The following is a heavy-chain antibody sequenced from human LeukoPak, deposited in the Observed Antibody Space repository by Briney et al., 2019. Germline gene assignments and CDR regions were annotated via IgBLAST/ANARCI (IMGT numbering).Heavy chain of an antibody. CDR2: INPNSGGT. Sequence: VASVKVSCKASGYTFTGYYMHWVRQAPGQGLAWMGWINPNSGGTNYAQKFQGRVTMTRDTSISTAYMELSRLRSDDTAVYYCASYDSFYGAFDIWGQGTMVTVSS. CDR1: GYTFTGYY. V-gene: IGHV1-2*02. J-gene: IGHJ3*02. CDR3: ASYDSFYGAFDI. D-gene: IGHD3-22*01.